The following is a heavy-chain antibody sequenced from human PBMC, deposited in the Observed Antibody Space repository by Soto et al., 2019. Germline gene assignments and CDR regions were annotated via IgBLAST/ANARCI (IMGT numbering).Heavy chain of an antibody. V-gene: IGHV3-23*01. CDR1: GFTFDDYA. D-gene: IGHD3-9*01. J-gene: IGHJ4*02. CDR2: ISGGGGST. Sequence: GGSLRLSCAASGFTFDDYAMHWVRQAPGKGLEWVASISGGGGSTYYTDSVKGRFSISRDNSNRVVYLQMGSLTAGDTAVYYCAKTETFNGYYNAFDYGGQGNRVTVSS. CDR3: AKTETFNGYYNAFDY.